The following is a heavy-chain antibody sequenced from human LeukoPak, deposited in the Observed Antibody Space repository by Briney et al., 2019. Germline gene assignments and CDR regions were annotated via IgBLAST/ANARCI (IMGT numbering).Heavy chain of an antibody. J-gene: IGHJ4*02. D-gene: IGHD2-8*01. CDR1: GFTFGSYS. Sequence: GGSLRLSCAASGFTFGSYSMNWVRQAPGKGLEWVSSISPSSNYIYYADSVKGRFTISRDNAKTSLYLQMNSLGAEDTAVYYCARDPGGVVYFDYWGQGTLVTVSS. CDR2: ISPSSNYI. CDR3: ARDPGGVVYFDY. V-gene: IGHV3-21*01.